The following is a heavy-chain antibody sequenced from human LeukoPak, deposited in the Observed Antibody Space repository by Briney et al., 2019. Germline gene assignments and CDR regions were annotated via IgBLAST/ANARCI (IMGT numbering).Heavy chain of an antibody. CDR1: GGSISSSSYY. D-gene: IGHD6-13*01. CDR2: IYYSGST. CDR3: ARVSSWPALDY. J-gene: IGHJ4*02. V-gene: IGHV4-39*07. Sequence: SETLSLTCTVSGGSISSSSYYWGWIRQPPGKGLEWIGSIYYSGSTYYNPSLKSRVTISVDTSKNQFSLKLSSVTAADTAVYYCARVSSWPALDYWGQGTLVTVSS.